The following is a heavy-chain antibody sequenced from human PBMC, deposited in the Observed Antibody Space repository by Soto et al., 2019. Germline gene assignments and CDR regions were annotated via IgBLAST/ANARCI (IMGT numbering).Heavy chain of an antibody. CDR3: ARYRPGSGALDY. CDR1: GFIVSGFG. J-gene: IGHJ4*02. Sequence: EVQLVESGGGLVQPGGSLKLSCVASGFIVSGFGIHWVRQASGKGLEWVGRIRDKGNNYATTYTASMKGRFTISRDDSETTAFLQMNSLITEDTAVYYCARYRPGSGALDYWGQGTLVTVSS. V-gene: IGHV3-73*02. D-gene: IGHD3-10*01. CDR2: IRDKGNNYAT.